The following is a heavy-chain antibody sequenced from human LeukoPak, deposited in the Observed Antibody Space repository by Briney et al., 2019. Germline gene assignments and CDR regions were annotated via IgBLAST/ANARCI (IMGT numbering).Heavy chain of an antibody. V-gene: IGHV4-34*01. D-gene: IGHD3-9*01. J-gene: IGHJ4*02. CDR1: GGSISGYY. CDR2: INHSGST. CDR3: ARSLVSDY. Sequence: SETLSLTCTVSGGSISGYYWSWIRQPPGKGLEWIGEINHSGSTNYNPSLKSRVTISVDTSKNQFSLKLSSVTAADTAVYYCARSLVSDYWGQGTLVTVSS.